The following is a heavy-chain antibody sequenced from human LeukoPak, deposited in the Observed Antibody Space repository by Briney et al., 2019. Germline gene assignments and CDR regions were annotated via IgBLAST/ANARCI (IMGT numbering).Heavy chain of an antibody. V-gene: IGHV4-34*01. CDR1: GGSINTYY. J-gene: IGHJ4*02. CDR3: ARFTLLAAFDY. CDR2: INHSGST. Sequence: SETLSLTCTVSGGSINTYYWSWIRQPPGKGLEWIGEINHSGSTNYNPSLKSRVTISVDTSKNQFSLKLSSVTAADTAVYYCARFTLLAAFDYWGQGTLVTVSS. D-gene: IGHD2-15*01.